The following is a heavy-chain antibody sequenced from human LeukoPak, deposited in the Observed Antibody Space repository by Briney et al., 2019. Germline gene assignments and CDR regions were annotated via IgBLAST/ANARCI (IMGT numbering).Heavy chain of an antibody. V-gene: IGHV3-23*01. D-gene: IGHD3-22*01. J-gene: IGHJ4*02. CDR3: EKDRPNYYESNGDYYKRDGDF. Sequence: PGGSLRLSCAASGFTFHNFAMSWVRQAPGKGLEWASSISSSGEFTFYADSVKGRFTIFRDNSRYTLYLQMNSLRAEDAAMYYCEKDRPNYYESNGDYYKRDGDFWGQGTLVTVSA. CDR1: GFTFHNFA. CDR2: ISSSGEFT.